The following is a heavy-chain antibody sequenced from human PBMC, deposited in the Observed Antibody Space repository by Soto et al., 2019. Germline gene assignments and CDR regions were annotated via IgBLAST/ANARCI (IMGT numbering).Heavy chain of an antibody. V-gene: IGHV4-34*01. CDR2: INHSGST. J-gene: IGHJ5*02. D-gene: IGHD2-15*01. CDR1: GGYFSGYY. CDR3: ARGRDQRLGYCSGGSCYLNWFDP. Sequence: SETLSLTCAVYGGYFSGYYWSWIRQPPGKGLEWIGEINHSGSTNYNPSLKSRVTISVDTSKNQFSLKLSSVTAADTAVYYCARGRDQRLGYCSGGSCYLNWFDPWGQGTLVTVSS.